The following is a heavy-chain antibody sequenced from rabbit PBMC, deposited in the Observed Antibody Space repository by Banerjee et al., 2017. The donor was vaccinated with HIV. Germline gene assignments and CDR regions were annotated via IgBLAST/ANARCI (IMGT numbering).Heavy chain of an antibody. J-gene: IGHJ4*01. CDR1: GFSFSSSYW. CDR2: IYAGSSGST. Sequence: EESGGDLVKPEGSLTLTCTASGFSFSSSYWICWVRQAPGKGLEWIACIYAGSSGSTYYASWAKGRFTISKTSSTTVTLQLTSLTVADTATYFCARDYAGNVYWDMDLWGPGTLVTVS. CDR3: ARDYAGNVYWDMDL. V-gene: IGHV1S45*01. D-gene: IGHD4-2*01.